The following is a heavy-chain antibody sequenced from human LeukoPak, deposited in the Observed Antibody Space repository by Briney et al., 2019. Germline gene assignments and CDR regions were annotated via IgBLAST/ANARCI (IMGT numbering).Heavy chain of an antibody. D-gene: IGHD5-24*01. J-gene: IGHJ6*03. Sequence: SETLSLTCTVSGGSISPYYWTWIRQAPGKGLENIAYIHSSGSTNYIPSLKSRVTISVDTSKNHFSLEMRSVTAADTAVYYCARLGFGYISNSYYYYMDVWGKGTTVTVSS. CDR1: GGSISPYY. CDR3: ARLGFGYISNSYYYYMDV. CDR2: IHSSGST. V-gene: IGHV4-59*08.